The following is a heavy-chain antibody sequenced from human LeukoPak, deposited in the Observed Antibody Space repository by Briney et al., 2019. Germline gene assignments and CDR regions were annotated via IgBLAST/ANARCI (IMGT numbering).Heavy chain of an antibody. Sequence: KPGGSLRLSCAASGFTFSSYSMNWVRQAPGKGLEWVSSISSSSSYIYYADSVKGRFTISGDNAKNSLYLQMNSLRAEDTAVYYCARVGGNDFWSGYPEYWGQGTLVPSPQ. CDR2: ISSSSSYI. J-gene: IGHJ4*02. CDR3: ARVGGNDFWSGYPEY. CDR1: GFTFSSYS. D-gene: IGHD3-3*01. V-gene: IGHV3-21*01.